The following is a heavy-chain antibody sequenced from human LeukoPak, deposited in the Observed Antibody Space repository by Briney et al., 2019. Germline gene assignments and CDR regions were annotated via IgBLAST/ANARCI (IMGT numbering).Heavy chain of an antibody. CDR1: GYTFTGYY. CDR2: INPNSGGT. CDR3: ARMLWGYSYGLDY. V-gene: IGHV1-2*06. J-gene: IGHJ4*02. D-gene: IGHD5-18*01. Sequence: ASVKVSCKASGYTFTGYYMHWVRQAPGQGLEWMGRINPNSGGTNYAQKFQGRVTMTRDTSISTAYMELSRLRSDDTAVYYCARMLWGYSYGLDYWGQGTLVTVSS.